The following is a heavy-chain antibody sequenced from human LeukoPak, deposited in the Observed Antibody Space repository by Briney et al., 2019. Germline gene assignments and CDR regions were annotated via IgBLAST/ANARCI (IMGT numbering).Heavy chain of an antibody. CDR3: ARGIWSEMATNYFDY. CDR2: IYYSGST. Sequence: SETLSLTCTVSGGSISSYYWSWIRQPPGKGLEWIGYIYYSGSTNYNPSLKSRVTISVDTSKNQFSLNLSSVTAADTAVYYCARGIWSEMATNYFDYWGQGTLVTVSS. J-gene: IGHJ4*02. CDR1: GGSISSYY. V-gene: IGHV4-59*08. D-gene: IGHD5-24*01.